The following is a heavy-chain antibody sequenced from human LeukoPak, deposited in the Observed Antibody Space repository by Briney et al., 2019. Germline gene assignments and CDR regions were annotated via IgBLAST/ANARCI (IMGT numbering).Heavy chain of an antibody. V-gene: IGHV1-3*01. CDR2: INAGNGNT. D-gene: IGHD3-10*01. Sequence: ASVKVSCKASGYTFTSYAMHWVRQAPGQRLEWMGWINAGNGNTKYSQKFQGRVTITRDTSASTAYMELSSLRAEDTAVYYCARALITMVRGVMIPPLGHWGQGTLVTVSS. CDR1: GYTFTSYA. CDR3: ARALITMVRGVMIPPLGH. J-gene: IGHJ4*02.